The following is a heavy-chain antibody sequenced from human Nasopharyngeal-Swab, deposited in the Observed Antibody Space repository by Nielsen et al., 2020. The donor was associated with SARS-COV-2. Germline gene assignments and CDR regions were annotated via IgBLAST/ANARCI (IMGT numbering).Heavy chain of an antibody. V-gene: IGHV3-20*01. D-gene: IGHD2-2*01. Sequence: GESLKISCAASGFTFDDYGMSWVRQAPGKGLEWASGINWNGGSTGYADSVKGRFTISRDNAKNSLYLQMNSLRAEDTALYHCARWGVVVPAAQGGGWFDPWGQGTLVTVSS. CDR3: ARWGVVVPAAQGGGWFDP. CDR2: INWNGGST. J-gene: IGHJ5*02. CDR1: GFTFDDYG.